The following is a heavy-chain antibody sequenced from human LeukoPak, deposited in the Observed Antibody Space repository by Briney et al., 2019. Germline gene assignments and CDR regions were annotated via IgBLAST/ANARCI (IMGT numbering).Heavy chain of an antibody. CDR1: GGTFSSYA. CDR2: IIPILGIA. J-gene: IGHJ4*02. Sequence: ASVKVSCKASGGTFSSYAISWVRQAPGQGLEWTGRIIPILGIANYAQKFQGRVTITADKSTSTAYMELSSLRSEDTAVYYCAREGEDIVVVVAATGLFDYWGQGTLVTVSS. D-gene: IGHD2-15*01. V-gene: IGHV1-69*04. CDR3: AREGEDIVVVVAATGLFDY.